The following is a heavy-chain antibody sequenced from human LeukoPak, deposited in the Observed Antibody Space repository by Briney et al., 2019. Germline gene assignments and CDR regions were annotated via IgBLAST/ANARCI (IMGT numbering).Heavy chain of an antibody. J-gene: IGHJ5*02. CDR2: IYTSGST. CDR3: AREVGATIS. Sequence: SETLSLTCTVSGGSISSYYWSWIRQSPGKGLEWIGYIYTSGSTNYNPSLKSRVTISVDTSKNQFSLKLSSVTAADTAVYYCAREVGATISWGQGTLVTVSS. CDR1: GGSISSYY. V-gene: IGHV4-4*09. D-gene: IGHD1-26*01.